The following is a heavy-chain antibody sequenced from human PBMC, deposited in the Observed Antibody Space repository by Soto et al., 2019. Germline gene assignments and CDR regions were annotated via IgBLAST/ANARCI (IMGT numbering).Heavy chain of an antibody. D-gene: IGHD3-16*01. V-gene: IGHV4-61*08. Sequence: SETLSLTWTVSGGSISRGGYYWSWIRQHPGKGLEWIGYIYYSGSTNYNPSLKSRVTISVDTSKNQFSLKLSSVTAADTAVYYFARHWALGPPPDYWRHATLVT. CDR1: GGSISRGGYY. J-gene: IGHJ4*01. CDR2: IYYSGST. CDR3: ARHWALGPPPDY.